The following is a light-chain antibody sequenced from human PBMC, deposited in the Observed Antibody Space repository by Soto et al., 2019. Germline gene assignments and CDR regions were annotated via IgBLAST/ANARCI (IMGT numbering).Light chain of an antibody. V-gene: IGLV2-14*01. J-gene: IGLJ1*01. CDR1: TSDVGDYRY. Sequence: QSVLTQPASVSGSPGQSITISCTGTTSDVGDYRYVSWYQQPPGKVPKLMIYEVSNRPSGVSNRFSGSKSGNTASLTISGLQAEDEADYYCSSYTSSRSVFGTGTKLTVL. CDR2: EVS. CDR3: SSYTSSRSV.